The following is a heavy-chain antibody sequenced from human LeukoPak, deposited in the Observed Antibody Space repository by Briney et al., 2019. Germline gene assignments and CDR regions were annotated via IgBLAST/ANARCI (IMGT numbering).Heavy chain of an antibody. CDR3: ARRYYYDSSGSKMDAFDI. V-gene: IGHV5-51*01. CDR2: IYPDDSDT. Sequence: GESLKISCKGSGYSFATYWTGWVRQMPGKGLEWMGIIYPDDSDTRYSPSFQGQVTISADKSISTAYLQWSSLKASDTAMYYCARRYYYDSSGSKMDAFDIWGQGTMVTVSS. CDR1: GYSFATYW. J-gene: IGHJ3*02. D-gene: IGHD3-22*01.